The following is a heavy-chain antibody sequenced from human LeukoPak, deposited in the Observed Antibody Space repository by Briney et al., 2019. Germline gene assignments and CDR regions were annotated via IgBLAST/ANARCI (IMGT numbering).Heavy chain of an antibody. V-gene: IGHV4-34*01. CDR3: SRSQVLRLLEWSVGILDQ. J-gene: IGHJ4*02. D-gene: IGHD3-3*01. Sequence: SETLSPTCALSGGSSKVLYSRASSQPPGKGLEWIGEITHSGITNYNPSLKSRVTISVDTSKNQFSLNLSSVTAADTAVYYCSRSQVLRLLEWSVGILDQGGQGTLVTVSS. CDR1: GGSSKVLY. CDR2: ITHSGIT.